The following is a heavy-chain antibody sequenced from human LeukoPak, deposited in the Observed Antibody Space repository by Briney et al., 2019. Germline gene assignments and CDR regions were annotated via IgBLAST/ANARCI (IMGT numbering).Heavy chain of an antibody. CDR3: ARRLPLIWIGGKSWGYYMDV. CDR2: INHSGIT. V-gene: IGHV4-34*01. J-gene: IGHJ6*03. D-gene: IGHD3-10*01. CDR1: GGSFSDYY. Sequence: SETLSLTCAVYGGSFSDYYWSWIRQPPEKGLEWIGEINHSGITKSNPSLKSRVTISVDTSKNQFSLNLSSVTAADTAMYFCARRLPLIWIGGKSWGYYMDVWGKGTTVTISS.